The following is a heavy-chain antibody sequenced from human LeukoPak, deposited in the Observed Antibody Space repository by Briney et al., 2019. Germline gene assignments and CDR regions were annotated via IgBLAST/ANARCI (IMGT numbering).Heavy chain of an antibody. CDR2: ISGSGGST. D-gene: IGHD3-16*01. J-gene: IGHJ6*03. Sequence: GGSLRLSCAASGFTFSSYAMSWVRQAPGKGLEWVSAISGSGGSTYYADSVKGRFTISRDNSKNTLYLQMNSLRAEDTAVYYCAKGLRTGVGPYMGYHYYMDVWGKGATVTVSS. CDR3: AKGLRTGVGPYMGYHYYMDV. CDR1: GFTFSSYA. V-gene: IGHV3-23*01.